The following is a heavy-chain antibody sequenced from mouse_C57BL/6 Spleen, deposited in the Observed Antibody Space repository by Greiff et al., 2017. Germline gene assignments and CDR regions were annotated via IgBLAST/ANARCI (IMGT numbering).Heavy chain of an antibody. CDR3: AREDGNWYFDV. J-gene: IGHJ1*03. V-gene: IGHV1-4*01. CDR1: GYTFTSYT. CDR2: INPSSGYT. D-gene: IGHD2-1*01. Sequence: QVQLQQSGAELARPGASVKMSCKASGYTFTSYTMHWVKQRPGQGLEWIGYINPSSGYTKYNQKFKDKATLTADKSSSTAYMQLSSLTSEDSAVYYCAREDGNWYFDVWGTGTTVTVSS.